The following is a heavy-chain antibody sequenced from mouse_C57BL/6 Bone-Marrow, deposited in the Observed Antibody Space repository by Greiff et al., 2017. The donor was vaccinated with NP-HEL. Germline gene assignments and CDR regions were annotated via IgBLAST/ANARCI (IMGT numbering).Heavy chain of an antibody. Sequence: VQLVESGAELVRPGTSVKVSCKASGYAFTNYLIEWVKQRPGQGLEWIGVINPGSGGTNYNEKFKGKATLTADKSSSTAYMQLSSLTSEDSAVYFCARWGFAYWGQGTLVTVSA. CDR2: INPGSGGT. CDR3: ARWGFAY. J-gene: IGHJ3*01. CDR1: GYAFTNYL. V-gene: IGHV1-54*01.